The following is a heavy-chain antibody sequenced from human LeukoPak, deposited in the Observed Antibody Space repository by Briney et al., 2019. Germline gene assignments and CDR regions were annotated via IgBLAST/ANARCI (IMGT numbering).Heavy chain of an antibody. V-gene: IGHV3-30*18. J-gene: IGHJ4*02. Sequence: RGSLRLSCAASGFTFSSFGMHWVRQAPGKGLEWVAVISSDGVNKYSADSVKGRFTISRDNSKNTLYLQMNSLRAADTAVYYCAKGQNYYDGSGYYSTDYWGQGTPVTVSS. CDR2: ISSDGVNK. CDR1: GFTFSSFG. CDR3: AKGQNYYDGSGYYSTDY. D-gene: IGHD3-22*01.